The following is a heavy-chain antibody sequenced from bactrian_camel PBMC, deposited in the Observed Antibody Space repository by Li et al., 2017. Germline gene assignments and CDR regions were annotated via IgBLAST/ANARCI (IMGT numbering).Heavy chain of an antibody. CDR2: IASDGTT. J-gene: IGHJ4*01. Sequence: HVQLVESGGGLVQPGGSLRLSCTASGYTHPNYCKGWFRQVPGSGREGVATIASDGTTRYADSVKGRFTISHDSSENTVSLQMNSLKPEDTAMYYCAAGHPRCSMTAARFTDWGRGTQVTVS. D-gene: IGHD1*01. CDR3: AAGHPRCSMTAARFTD. V-gene: IGHV3S9*01. CDR1: GYTHPNYC.